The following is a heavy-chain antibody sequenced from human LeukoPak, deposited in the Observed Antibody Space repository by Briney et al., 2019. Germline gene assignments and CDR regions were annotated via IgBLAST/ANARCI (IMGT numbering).Heavy chain of an antibody. CDR3: ARDQAEQWLVLPHDAFDI. D-gene: IGHD6-19*01. CDR2: IKQDGSEK. J-gene: IGHJ3*02. V-gene: IGHV3-7*01. CDR1: GFTFSSYE. Sequence: AGGSLRLSCAASGFTFSSYEMNWVRQAPGKGLEWVANIKQDGSEKYYVDSVKGRFTISRDNAKNSLYLQMNSLRAEDTAVYYCARDQAEQWLVLPHDAFDIWGQGTMVTASS.